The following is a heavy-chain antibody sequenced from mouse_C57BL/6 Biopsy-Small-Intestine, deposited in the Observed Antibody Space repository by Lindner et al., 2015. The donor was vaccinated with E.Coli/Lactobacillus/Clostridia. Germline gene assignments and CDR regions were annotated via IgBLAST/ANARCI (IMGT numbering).Heavy chain of an antibody. Sequence: VQLQESGPELVKPGASVKISCKASGYAFSSSWMNWVKQRPGKGLEWIGRIYPGDGDTNYNGKFKGKATLTADKSSSTAYMQLSSLTSEDSAVYFCARPFFYGYDDAMDYWGQGTSVTVSS. CDR3: ARPFFYGYDDAMDY. D-gene: IGHD2-2*01. CDR1: GYAFSSSW. CDR2: IYPGDGDT. J-gene: IGHJ4*01. V-gene: IGHV1-82*01.